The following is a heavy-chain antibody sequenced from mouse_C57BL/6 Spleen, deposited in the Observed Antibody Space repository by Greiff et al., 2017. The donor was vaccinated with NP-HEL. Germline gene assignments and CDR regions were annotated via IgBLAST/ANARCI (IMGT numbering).Heavy chain of an antibody. J-gene: IGHJ1*03. CDR1: GYSITSGYY. CDR2: ISYDGSN. V-gene: IGHV3-6*01. CDR3: ARDPDPHWYFDV. Sequence: VQLQQPGPGLVKPSQSLSLTCSVTGYSITSGYYWNWIRQFPGTKLEWMGYISYDGSNNYNPSLKNRISITRDTSKNQFFLKLNSVTTEDTATYYCARDPDPHWYFDVWGTGTTVTVSS.